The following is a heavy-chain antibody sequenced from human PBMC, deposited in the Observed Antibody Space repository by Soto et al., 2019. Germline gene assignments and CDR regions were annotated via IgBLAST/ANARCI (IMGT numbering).Heavy chain of an antibody. Sequence: PGGSLRLSCAASGFTFSRFVMHWVRQAPGKGLEWVAMISQDGSNKNYADSVKGRFTISRDNSRDTLYLEMNSLRPEDTAQYYCARDVMTSVTEDYWGQGTLVTVSS. J-gene: IGHJ4*02. V-gene: IGHV3-30-3*01. CDR1: GFTFSRFV. D-gene: IGHD4-17*01. CDR3: ARDVMTSVTEDY. CDR2: ISQDGSNK.